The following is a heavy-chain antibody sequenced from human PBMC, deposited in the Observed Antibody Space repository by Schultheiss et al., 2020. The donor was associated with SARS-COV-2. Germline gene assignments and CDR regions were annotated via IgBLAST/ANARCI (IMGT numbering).Heavy chain of an antibody. CDR1: GFTFSNAW. Sequence: GGSLRLSCAASGFTFSNAWMHWVRQAPGKGLEWVAVISYDGSNKYYADSVKGRFTISRDNSKNTLYLQMNSLRAEDTAVYYCARGGDIVVVVAATYYMDVWGKGTTVTVSS. J-gene: IGHJ6*03. D-gene: IGHD2-15*01. V-gene: IGHV3-30*01. CDR2: ISYDGSNK. CDR3: ARGGDIVVVVAATYYMDV.